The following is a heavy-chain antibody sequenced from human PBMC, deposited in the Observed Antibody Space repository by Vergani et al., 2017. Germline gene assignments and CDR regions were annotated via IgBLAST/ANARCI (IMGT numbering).Heavy chain of an antibody. J-gene: IGHJ6*02. CDR3: ARRSSSYYYYYGMDV. D-gene: IGHD6-13*01. CDR2: IYYSGST. Sequence: LSLTCTVSGGSISSYYWSWIRQPPGKGLEWIGYIYYSGSTNYNPSLKSRVTISVDTSKNQFSLKLSSVTAADTAVYYCARRSSSYYYYYGMDVWGQGTTVTVSS. CDR1: GGSISSYY. V-gene: IGHV4-59*01.